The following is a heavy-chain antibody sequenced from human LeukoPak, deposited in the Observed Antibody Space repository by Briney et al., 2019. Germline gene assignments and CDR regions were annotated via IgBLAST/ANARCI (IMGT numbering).Heavy chain of an antibody. CDR3: ARGLCSGGSCYSVAYYYGMDV. V-gene: IGHV4-34*01. Sequence: PSETLSLTCAVYGGSFSGYYWSWLRQPPGKGLEWIGEINHSGGTNYNPSLKSRFTISVDTSKNQFSLKLSSVTAADTAVYYCARGLCSGGSCYSVAYYYGMDVWGQGTTVTVSS. D-gene: IGHD2-15*01. CDR1: GGSFSGYY. J-gene: IGHJ6*02. CDR2: INHSGGT.